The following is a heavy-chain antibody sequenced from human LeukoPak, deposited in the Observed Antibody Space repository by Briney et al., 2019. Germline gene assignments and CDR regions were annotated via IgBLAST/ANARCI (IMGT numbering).Heavy chain of an antibody. Sequence: PSETLSLTCAVYGGSFSGYYWSWIRQPPGKGLEWIGEINHSGSTNYNPSLKSRVTISVDTSKNQFSLKLSSVTAADTAVYYCAGGIIAAAGIHYFDYWGQGTLVTVSS. J-gene: IGHJ4*02. D-gene: IGHD6-13*01. CDR1: GGSFSGYY. CDR3: AGGIIAAAGIHYFDY. CDR2: INHSGST. V-gene: IGHV4-34*01.